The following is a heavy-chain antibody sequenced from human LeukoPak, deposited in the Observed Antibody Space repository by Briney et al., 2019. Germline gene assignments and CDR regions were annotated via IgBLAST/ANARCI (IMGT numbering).Heavy chain of an antibody. D-gene: IGHD3-22*01. J-gene: IGHJ4*02. CDR3: AREGDYYDSSGYAPSFDY. CDR2: IKQDGSEK. CDR1: GITFSRFW. Sequence: GGSLRLSCAASGITFSRFWMSWVRQAPGKGLEWVANIKQDGSEKYYVDSVKGRFTISRDNAKNSLYLQMNSLRAEDTAVYYCAREGDYYDSSGYAPSFDYRGQGTLVTVSS. V-gene: IGHV3-7*01.